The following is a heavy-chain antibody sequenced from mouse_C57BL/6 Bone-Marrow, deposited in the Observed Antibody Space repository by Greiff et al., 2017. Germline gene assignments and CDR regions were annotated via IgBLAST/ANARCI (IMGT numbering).Heavy chain of an antibody. CDR3: TGHSNFSMDY. V-gene: IGHV6-3*01. CDR2: ISLKSDNYAT. D-gene: IGHD2-5*01. Sequence: EVKLMESGGGLVQPGGSMKLSCVASGFTFSNYWMNWVRQSPEKGLEWVAQISLKSDNYATHYAESVKGRFTISRNDSKISIDLRMNNLRAEDTGIYYCTGHSNFSMDYWGQGTSVTVSS. CDR1: GFTFSNYW. J-gene: IGHJ4*01.